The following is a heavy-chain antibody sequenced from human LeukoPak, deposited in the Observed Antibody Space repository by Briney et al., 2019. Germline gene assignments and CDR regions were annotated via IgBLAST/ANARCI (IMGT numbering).Heavy chain of an antibody. V-gene: IGHV3-9*03. J-gene: IGHJ4*02. D-gene: IGHD6-19*01. CDR1: GFTFDDYA. CDR2: ISGNSGSI. CDR3: AKDLTRAVAGLLDY. Sequence: GGSLRLSCAASGFTFDDYAMHWVRQAPGKGLEWVSGISGNSGSIGYADSVKGRFTISRDNAKNSLYLQMNSLRAEDMPLYYCAKDLTRAVAGLLDYWGQGTLVTVSS.